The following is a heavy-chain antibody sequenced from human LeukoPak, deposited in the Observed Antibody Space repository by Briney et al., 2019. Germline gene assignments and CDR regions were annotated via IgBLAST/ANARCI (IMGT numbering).Heavy chain of an antibody. V-gene: IGHV1-24*01. Sequence: ASVKVSCKVSGYTLTELSMRWVRQAPGKGLEWMGGFDPEDGETIYAQKFQGRVTMTEGTSTDTAYMELSSLRSEDTAVYYCATALVRPFDYWGQGTLVTVSS. CDR2: FDPEDGET. CDR1: GYTLTELS. D-gene: IGHD2-2*01. CDR3: ATALVRPFDY. J-gene: IGHJ4*02.